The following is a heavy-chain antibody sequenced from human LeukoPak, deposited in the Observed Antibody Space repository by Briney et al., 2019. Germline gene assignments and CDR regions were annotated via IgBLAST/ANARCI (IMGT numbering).Heavy chain of an antibody. Sequence: PGGSLRLSCAASGFTFSTNSMNWVRQAPGEGLEWVSSIGISSSHTFYADSVKGRFTISRDDAENSVYLQMNSLRAEDTAVYYCAKDLTTVATPYYYYYVDVWGKGTTVTVSS. D-gene: IGHD4-23*01. V-gene: IGHV3-21*01. CDR1: GFTFSTNS. CDR3: AKDLTTVATPYYYYYVDV. CDR2: IGISSSHT. J-gene: IGHJ6*03.